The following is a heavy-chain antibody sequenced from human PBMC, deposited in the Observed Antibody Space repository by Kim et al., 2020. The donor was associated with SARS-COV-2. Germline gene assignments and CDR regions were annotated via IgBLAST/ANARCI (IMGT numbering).Heavy chain of an antibody. J-gene: IGHJ3*02. CDR3: ARGNINYSYLAVEPFDI. CDR2: IYYSGST. Sequence: SETLSLTCTVSGGSISSGGYYWSWIRQHPGKGLEWIGYIYYSGSTYYNPSLKSRVTISLDMSKNQFSLKLSSVTAADTAVYYCARGNINYSYLAVEPFDIWGQGTMVTVSS. D-gene: IGHD4-4*01. CDR1: GGSISSGGYY. V-gene: IGHV4-31*03.